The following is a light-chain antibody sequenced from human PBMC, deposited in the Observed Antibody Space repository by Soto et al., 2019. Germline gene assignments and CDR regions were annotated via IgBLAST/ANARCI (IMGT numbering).Light chain of an antibody. J-gene: IGKJ5*01. CDR2: GAF. CDR3: QQRNIWPPVT. V-gene: IGKV3-11*01. CDR1: QSVSSN. Sequence: EIVMTQSPATLSVSPVERATLSFRASQSVSSNLAWYQQKPGQAPRLLIYGAFNRATGIPARFSGSGSGTDFTLTISSLEPEDFAVYYCQQRNIWPPVTFGQGTRLEIK.